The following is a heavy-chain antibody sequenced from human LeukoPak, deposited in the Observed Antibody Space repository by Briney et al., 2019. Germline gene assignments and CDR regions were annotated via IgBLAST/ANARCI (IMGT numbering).Heavy chain of an antibody. CDR1: GFTFSSYG. Sequence: GGSLRLSCAASGFTFSSYGMNWVRQAPGKGLEWVSSISSSSSYIYYADSVKGRFTISRDNAKNSLYLQMNSLRAEDTAVYYCARDRPPTCYMDVWGKGTTVTVSS. D-gene: IGHD6-6*01. J-gene: IGHJ6*03. CDR2: ISSSSSYI. CDR3: ARDRPPTCYMDV. V-gene: IGHV3-21*01.